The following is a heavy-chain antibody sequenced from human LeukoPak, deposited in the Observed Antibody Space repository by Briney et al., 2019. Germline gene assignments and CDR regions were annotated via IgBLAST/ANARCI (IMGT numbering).Heavy chain of an antibody. J-gene: IGHJ4*02. CDR2: IYYSGST. Sequence: SETLSLTCTVSGGSISSSSYYWGWIRQPPGKGLEWIGSIYYSGSTYYNPSLKSRVTISVDTSKNQFSLKLSSVTAADTAVYYCARDLGDYWNGFRSYFFDYWGQGTLVTVSS. V-gene: IGHV4-39*07. CDR3: ARDLGDYWNGFRSYFFDY. D-gene: IGHD1-1*01. CDR1: GGSISSSSYY.